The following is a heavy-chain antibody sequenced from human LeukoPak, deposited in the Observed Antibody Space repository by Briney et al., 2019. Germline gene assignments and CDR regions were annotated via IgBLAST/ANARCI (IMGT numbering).Heavy chain of an antibody. CDR2: IYYTGST. CDR1: GDSISSSNSY. CDR3: ARGDYDSSEGYYYYMDV. D-gene: IGHD3-22*01. Sequence: SETLSLTCTVSGDSISSSNSYWGWIRQPPGKGLDWIGSIYYTGSTNYNPSLKSRVTISVDTSKNQFSLKLSSVTAADTAVYYCARGDYDSSEGYYYYMDVWGKGTTVTVSS. V-gene: IGHV4-39*07. J-gene: IGHJ6*03.